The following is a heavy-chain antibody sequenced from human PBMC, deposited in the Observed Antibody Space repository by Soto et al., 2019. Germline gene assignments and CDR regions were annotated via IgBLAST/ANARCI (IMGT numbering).Heavy chain of an antibody. J-gene: IGHJ3*02. CDR3: ARDLRYSWNLKAFDI. D-gene: IGHD1-1*01. Sequence: GGSLRLSCASSGFTFSSYWMSWVRQATGKGLEWVANIKQDGSEKYYVDSVKGRFTISRDNAKNSLYLQMNSLRAEDTAVYYCARDLRYSWNLKAFDIWGQGTIVTVSS. CDR2: IKQDGSEK. CDR1: GFTFSSYW. V-gene: IGHV3-7*01.